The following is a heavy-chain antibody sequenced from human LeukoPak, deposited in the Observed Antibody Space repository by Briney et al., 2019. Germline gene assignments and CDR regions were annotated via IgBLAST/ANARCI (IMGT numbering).Heavy chain of an antibody. CDR1: GGTFSSYA. J-gene: IGHJ3*02. V-gene: IGHV1-69*06. CDR3: ARNWVAVAVVGVLYDAFDI. D-gene: IGHD6-19*01. Sequence: SVKVSCKASGGTFSSYAISWVRQAPGQGLEWMGGIIPIFGTANYAQKFQGRVTITADKSTSTAYMELSRLTFDDTAVYYCARNWVAVAVVGVLYDAFDIWGQGTMVTVSS. CDR2: IIPIFGTA.